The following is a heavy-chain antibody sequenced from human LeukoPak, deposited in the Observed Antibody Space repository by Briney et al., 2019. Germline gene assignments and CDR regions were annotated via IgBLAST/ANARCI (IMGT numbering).Heavy chain of an antibody. CDR2: ISGSGGST. CDR3: ARYNYGSDYFDY. V-gene: IGHV3-23*01. J-gene: IGHJ4*02. Sequence: AGGSLRLSCAASGFTFSSYAMSWVRQAPGKGLEWVSAISGSGGSTYYADSVKGRFTISRDNSKNTLYLQMNSLRAEDTAVYYCARYNYGSDYFDYWGQGTLVTVSS. D-gene: IGHD5-18*01. CDR1: GFTFSSYA.